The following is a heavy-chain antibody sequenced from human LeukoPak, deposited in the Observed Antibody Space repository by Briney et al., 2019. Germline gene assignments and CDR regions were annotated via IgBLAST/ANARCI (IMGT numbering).Heavy chain of an antibody. J-gene: IGHJ2*01. CDR3: ATLPGGKTAALEFDL. D-gene: IGHD6-13*01. V-gene: IGHV3-7*01. CDR1: GFTLSSFW. CDR2: IKEDGRER. Sequence: PGGSLRLSCATSGFTLSSFWMSWARQTPGKGLEWGANIKEDGRERYYVDSVKGRFTISRDNAKNSLFLQMNSLRAEDTAVYYCATLPGGKTAALEFDLRGRGTLVTVSS.